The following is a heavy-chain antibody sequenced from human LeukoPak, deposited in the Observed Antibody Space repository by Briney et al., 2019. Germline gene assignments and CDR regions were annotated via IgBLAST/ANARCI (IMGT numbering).Heavy chain of an antibody. CDR3: ATVSPAGYSYGSDH. CDR1: GFTFNNAW. J-gene: IGHJ4*02. CDR2: IKSKTDGGAT. Sequence: GGSLRLSCAGSGFTFNNAWMSWVRQAPGKGLEWVGRIKSKTDGGATDFAAPVKGRFTISRDDSKNTLYLQMNSLKTEDTAVYFCATVSPAGYSYGSDHWGQGTQVTVSS. D-gene: IGHD5-18*01. V-gene: IGHV3-15*01.